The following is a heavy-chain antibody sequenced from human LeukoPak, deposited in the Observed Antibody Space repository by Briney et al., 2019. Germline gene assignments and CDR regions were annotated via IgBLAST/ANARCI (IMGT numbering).Heavy chain of an antibody. CDR3: ARDCVKSSSWCIFDY. Sequence: ASVKVSCKASGYTFTSYGISWVRQAPGQGLEWMGWISAYNGNTNYAQKLQGRVTMTTDTSTSTGYMELRSLRSDDTAVYYCARDCVKSSSWCIFDYWGQGTLVTVSS. J-gene: IGHJ4*02. CDR2: ISAYNGNT. D-gene: IGHD6-13*01. V-gene: IGHV1-18*01. CDR1: GYTFTSYG.